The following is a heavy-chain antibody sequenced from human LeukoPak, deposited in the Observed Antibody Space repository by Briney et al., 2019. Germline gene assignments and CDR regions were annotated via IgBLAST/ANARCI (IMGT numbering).Heavy chain of an antibody. CDR2: ISGSGVST. V-gene: IGHV3-23*01. CDR3: ARESTALRAFDI. CDR1: GFTFSSYS. J-gene: IGHJ3*02. Sequence: GGSLRLSCAASGFTFSSYSVNWVRQAPGKGLEWVSAISGSGVSTYYADSVKGRFTISRDNSKNTLYLQMNSLRAEDTAVYYCARESTALRAFDIWGQGTMVTVSS.